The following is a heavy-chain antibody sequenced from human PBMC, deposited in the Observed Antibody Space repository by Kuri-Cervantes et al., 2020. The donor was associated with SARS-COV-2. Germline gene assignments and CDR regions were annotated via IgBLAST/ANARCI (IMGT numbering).Heavy chain of an antibody. J-gene: IGHJ5*02. CDR1: GGSISSGDYY. Sequence: SETLSLTCTVSGGSISSGDYYWSRIRQPPGKGLEWIGEINHSGSTNYNPSLKSRVTISVDTSKNQFSLKLSSVTAADTAVYYCARGGYSSSWYGLYNWFDPWGQGTLVTVSS. CDR3: ARGGYSSSWYGLYNWFDP. V-gene: IGHV4-39*07. D-gene: IGHD6-13*01. CDR2: INHSGST.